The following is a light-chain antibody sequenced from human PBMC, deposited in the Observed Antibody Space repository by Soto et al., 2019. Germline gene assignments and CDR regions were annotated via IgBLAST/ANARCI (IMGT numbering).Light chain of an antibody. Sequence: QSVLTQPPSVSGAPGQRVTISCTGSSSNIGAGYDVHWYQQLPGTVPKLLIYGNSNRPSGVPDRFSGSKSGTSASLAITGLQAEDEADYYCQSYDSILSGSVFGGGTKLTVL. CDR3: QSYDSILSGSV. V-gene: IGLV1-40*01. CDR2: GNS. CDR1: SSNIGAGYD. J-gene: IGLJ3*02.